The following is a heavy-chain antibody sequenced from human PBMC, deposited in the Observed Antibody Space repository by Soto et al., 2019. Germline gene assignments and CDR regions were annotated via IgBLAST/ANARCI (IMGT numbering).Heavy chain of an antibody. D-gene: IGHD6-19*01. CDR3: ATDFKYSSGWQRWFDP. CDR1: GYTLTELS. CDR2: FDPEDGET. J-gene: IGHJ5*02. V-gene: IGHV1-24*01. Sequence: ASVKVSCKVSGYTLTELSMHWVRQAPGKGLEWMGGFDPEDGETIYAQKFQGRVTMTEDTSTDTAYMELSSLRSEDTAVYYCATDFKYSSGWQRWFDPWGQGTLVTVSS.